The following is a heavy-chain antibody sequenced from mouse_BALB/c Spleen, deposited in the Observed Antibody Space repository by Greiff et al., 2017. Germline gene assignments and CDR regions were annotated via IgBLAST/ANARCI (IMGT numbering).Heavy chain of an antibody. J-gene: IGHJ4*01. D-gene: IGHD1-1*01. CDR3: ARSYYGSSYYAMDY. Sequence: VQLKESGAELVRPGTSVKVSCKASGYASTNYLIEWVKQRPGQGLEWIGVINPGSGGTNYNEKFKGKATLTADKSSSTAYMQLSSLTSDDSAVYFCARSYYGSSYYAMDYWGQGTSVTVSS. CDR1: GYASTNYL. CDR2: INPGSGGT. V-gene: IGHV1-54*01.